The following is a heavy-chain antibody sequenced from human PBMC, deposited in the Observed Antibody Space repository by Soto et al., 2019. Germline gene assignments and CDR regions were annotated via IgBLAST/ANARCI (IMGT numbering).Heavy chain of an antibody. CDR3: ARFALTIFGVDY. CDR2: IYYSGST. D-gene: IGHD3-3*01. J-gene: IGHJ4*02. V-gene: IGHV4-31*03. CDR1: GGSISSGGYY. Sequence: SETLSLTCTVSGGSISSGGYYWSWIRQHPGKGLEWIGYIYYSGSTYYNPSLKSRVTISVDTSKNQFSLKLSSVTAADTAVYYCARFALTIFGVDYWGQGTLVTAPQ.